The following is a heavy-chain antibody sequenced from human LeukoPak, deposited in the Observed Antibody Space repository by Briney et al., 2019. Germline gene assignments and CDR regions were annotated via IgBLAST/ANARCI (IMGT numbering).Heavy chain of an antibody. CDR1: GFTFSDYY. J-gene: IGHJ6*02. CDR2: TGGSGATI. V-gene: IGHV3-11*04. CDR3: AKDRGDYGFYYYYGMDV. D-gene: IGHD4-17*01. Sequence: GGSLRLSCAASGFTFSDYYMSWIRQAPGKGLEWVSYTGGSGATIYYADSVKGRFTISRDNSKNTLYLQMNSLRAEDTAVYYCAKDRGDYGFYYYYGMDVWGQGTTVTVSS.